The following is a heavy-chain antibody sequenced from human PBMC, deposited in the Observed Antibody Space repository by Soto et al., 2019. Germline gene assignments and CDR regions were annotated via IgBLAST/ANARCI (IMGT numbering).Heavy chain of an antibody. D-gene: IGHD6-19*01. CDR1: GFTFSSYA. Sequence: GGSLRLSCAASGFTFSSYAMSWVRQAPGKGLEWVSAISGSGGSTYYADSVKGRFTISRENSKNTLYLQMNSLRAEDTAVYYCAKEGIAVADYPPVPYYYYYYGMDVWGQGTTVTVSS. J-gene: IGHJ6*02. CDR2: ISGSGGST. V-gene: IGHV3-23*01. CDR3: AKEGIAVADYPPVPYYYYYYGMDV.